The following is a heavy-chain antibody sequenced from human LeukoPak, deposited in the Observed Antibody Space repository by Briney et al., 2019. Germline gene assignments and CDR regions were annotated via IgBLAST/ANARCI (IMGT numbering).Heavy chain of an antibody. V-gene: IGHV3-74*03. CDR3: ARDWYHAIDY. D-gene: IGHD2-2*01. Sequence: GGSLRLSCAASGFSFSITWMHWVRQPPGQGLVWVARITSDGTSTSYAESVKGRLTISRDNAKNTLYLQMNSLRAEDTAVYYCARDWYHAIDYWGQGTLVTVSS. J-gene: IGHJ4*02. CDR2: ITSDGTST. CDR1: GFSFSITW.